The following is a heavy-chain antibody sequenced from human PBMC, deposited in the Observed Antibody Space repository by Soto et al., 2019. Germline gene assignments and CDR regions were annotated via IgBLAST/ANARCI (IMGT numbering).Heavy chain of an antibody. CDR3: VRAHPLY. Sequence: PGGTLRLSGAASGITFRGFRMCLVRLAPGKGLEWVANIKRDESEKYYVDSVKGRFTFSRDNAKNSVYLQMNSLRVDDTAVYYCVRAHPLYWGPGTLVTSPQ. CDR1: GITFRGFR. CDR2: IKRDESEK. V-gene: IGHV3-7*05. J-gene: IGHJ4*02.